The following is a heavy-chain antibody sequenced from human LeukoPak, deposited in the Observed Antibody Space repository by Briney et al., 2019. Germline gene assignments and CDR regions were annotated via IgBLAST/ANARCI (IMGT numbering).Heavy chain of an antibody. Sequence: GGSLRLSCAASGFTFSSYSMNWARQAPGKGLEWVSYISSSSSTIYYADSVKGRFTISRDNAKNSLYLQMNSLRAEDTAVYYCASGGIYYGAAFDFWGQGTLVTVSS. J-gene: IGHJ4*02. CDR1: GFTFSSYS. CDR2: ISSSSSTI. D-gene: IGHD1-26*01. CDR3: ASGGIYYGAAFDF. V-gene: IGHV3-48*01.